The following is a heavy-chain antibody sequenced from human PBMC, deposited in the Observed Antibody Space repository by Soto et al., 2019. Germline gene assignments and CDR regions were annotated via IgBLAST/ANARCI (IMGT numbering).Heavy chain of an antibody. D-gene: IGHD2-15*01. CDR3: ARGRYCLTGRCFPNWLDS. CDR1: GDSISTVDYF. Sequence: SETLSLTCSVSGDSISTVDYFWAWIRQPPGQALEYIGYIYKSATTYYNPSFESRVAISLDTSKSQFSLNVTSVTAADTAVYFCARGRYCLTGRCFPNWLDSWGQGTLVTVSS. CDR2: IYKSATT. J-gene: IGHJ5*01. V-gene: IGHV4-30-4*01.